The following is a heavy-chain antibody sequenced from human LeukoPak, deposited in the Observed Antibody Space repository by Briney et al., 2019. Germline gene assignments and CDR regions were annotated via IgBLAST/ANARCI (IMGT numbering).Heavy chain of an antibody. CDR3: ARDGRDYDFWSGYSGYYMDV. CDR2: IIPIFGTA. CDR1: GGTFSSYA. Sequence: SVKVSCKASGGTFSSYAISWVRQAPGQGLEWMGGIIPIFGTANYAQKFQGRVTITADESTSTAYMELSSLRSEDTAVYYCARDGRDYDFWSGYSGYYMDVWGKGTTVTVSS. V-gene: IGHV1-69*13. D-gene: IGHD3-3*01. J-gene: IGHJ6*03.